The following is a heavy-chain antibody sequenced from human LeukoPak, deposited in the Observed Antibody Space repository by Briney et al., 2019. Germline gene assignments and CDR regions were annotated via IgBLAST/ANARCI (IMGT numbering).Heavy chain of an antibody. J-gene: IGHJ4*02. V-gene: IGHV3-21*01. CDR3: ARGQGQQLVRGFDY. Sequence: GGSLRLSCAASGFTYNQYSMNWVRQAPGKGLEWVSSISSSSSYIYYADSVKGRFTISRDNAKNSLYLQMNSLRAEDTAVYYCARGQGQQLVRGFDYWGQGTLVTVSS. CDR1: GFTYNQYS. CDR2: ISSSSSYI. D-gene: IGHD6-13*01.